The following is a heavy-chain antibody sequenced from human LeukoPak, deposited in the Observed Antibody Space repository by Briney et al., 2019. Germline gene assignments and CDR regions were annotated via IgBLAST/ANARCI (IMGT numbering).Heavy chain of an antibody. D-gene: IGHD6-19*01. CDR1: GVSTTNGIYY. CDR2: VHNVGST. Sequence: SETLSLTCTVSGVSTTNGIYYWAWIRQSPGKGLEWIGSVHNVGSTYYNLSLRSRVTMSIDTSKNPFSLRPNSVTAADTAVYYCARHAEYNSGWHFYLDHWGQGILVTVSS. CDR3: ARHAEYNSGWHFYLDH. V-gene: IGHV4-39*01. J-gene: IGHJ4*02.